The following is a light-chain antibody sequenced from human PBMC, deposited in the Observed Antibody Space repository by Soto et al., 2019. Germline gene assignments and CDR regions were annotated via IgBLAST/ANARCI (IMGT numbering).Light chain of an antibody. V-gene: IGLV1-40*01. J-gene: IGLJ3*02. CDR1: SSNIGAGYD. CDR3: QSYDSSLSGFWV. Sequence: QSVLTQPPSVSGAPGQRVTISCTGSSSNIGAGYDVHWYQQFSGTSPKLLIYGNDNRPSGVPDRFSGSKSGTSASLAITGLLAEHEADYYCQSYDSSLSGFWVFGGGTKVTVL. CDR2: GND.